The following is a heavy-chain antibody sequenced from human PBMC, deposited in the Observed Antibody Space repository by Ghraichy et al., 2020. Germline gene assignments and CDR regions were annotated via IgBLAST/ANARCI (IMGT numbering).Heavy chain of an antibody. Sequence: SETLSLTCTVSGGSISNNYWSWIRQPPGKGLEWIGYIYYRGSTNYNPSLKGRVTISLDTSKNQFSLRLSSVTAADTAVYYCARKNFGGNSGWSFDLWGRGTVVTVSS. CDR2: IYYRGST. CDR3: ARKNFGGNSGWSFDL. V-gene: IGHV4-59*01. CDR1: GGSISNNY. D-gene: IGHD4-23*01. J-gene: IGHJ2*01.